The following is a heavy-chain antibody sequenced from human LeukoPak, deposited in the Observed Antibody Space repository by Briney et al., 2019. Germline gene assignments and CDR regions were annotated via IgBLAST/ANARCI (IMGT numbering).Heavy chain of an antibody. D-gene: IGHD3-10*01. V-gene: IGHV4-39*07. CDR2: IYYSGST. CDR3: ARDNVLLWFGETHRWFDP. Sequence: PSETLSLTCTVSGGSISSSSYYWGWIRQPPGKGLEWIGSIYYSGSTYYNPSLKSRVTISVDKSKNQFSLKLSSVTAADTAVYYCARDNVLLWFGETHRWFDPWGQGTLVTVSS. J-gene: IGHJ5*02. CDR1: GGSISSSSYY.